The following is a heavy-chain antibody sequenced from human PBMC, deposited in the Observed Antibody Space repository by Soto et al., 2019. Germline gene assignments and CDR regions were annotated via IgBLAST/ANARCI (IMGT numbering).Heavy chain of an antibody. D-gene: IGHD5-18*01. J-gene: IGHJ5*02. CDR3: ARGAWDTAMVGKNWFDP. V-gene: IGHV1-69*13. CDR2: IIPIFGTA. CDR1: GGTFSSYA. Sequence: SVKVSCKASGGTFSSYAISWVRQAPGQGLEWMGGIIPIFGTANYAQKFQGRVTITADESTSTAYMELSSLRSEDTAVYYCARGAWDTAMVGKNWFDPWGQGTLVTVSS.